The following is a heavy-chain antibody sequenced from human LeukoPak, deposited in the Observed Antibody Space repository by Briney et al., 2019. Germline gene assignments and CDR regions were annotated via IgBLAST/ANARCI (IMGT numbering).Heavy chain of an antibody. V-gene: IGHV4-4*07. J-gene: IGHJ3*01. Sequence: SETLSLTCTVSGGFMANIDFYWTWIRQPAGERLEWIGRIYTSGGTTYNPSLKSRVTMSVDRSNNQFSLNLNSVTAADTGVYYCVGRGSSSGTFDVWGPGAIVVVSS. D-gene: IGHD6-13*01. CDR1: GGFMANIDFY. CDR3: VGRGSSSGTFDV. CDR2: IYTSGGT.